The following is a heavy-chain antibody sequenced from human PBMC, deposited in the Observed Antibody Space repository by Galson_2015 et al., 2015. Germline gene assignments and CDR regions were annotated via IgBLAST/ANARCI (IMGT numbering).Heavy chain of an antibody. D-gene: IGHD4-17*01. V-gene: IGHV3-74*01. J-gene: IGHJ4*02. Sequence: SLRLSCAASGFTLSNYWMHWVRQAPGKGLVWVSRINSDGSTTSYADSVKGRFTISRDNAKNTLYLQMNSLRAEDTAVYYCAREQRYADYGPFLDYWGQGILVTVSS. CDR3: AREQRYADYGPFLDY. CDR2: INSDGSTT. CDR1: GFTLSNYW.